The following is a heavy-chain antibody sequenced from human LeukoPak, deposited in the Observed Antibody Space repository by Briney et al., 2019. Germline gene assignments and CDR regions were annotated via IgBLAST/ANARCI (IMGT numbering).Heavy chain of an antibody. CDR2: IIPIFGTA. D-gene: IGHD1-1*01. CDR1: GGTFSSYA. J-gene: IGHJ4*02. CDR3: ARAYNWNAHFDY. Sequence: SVKVSCKASGGTFSSYAISWVRQAPGQGLEWMGGIIPIFGTANYGQKFQGRVTITTDESTSTAYMELSSLRSEDTAVYYCARAYNWNAHFDYWGQGTLVTVSS. V-gene: IGHV1-69*05.